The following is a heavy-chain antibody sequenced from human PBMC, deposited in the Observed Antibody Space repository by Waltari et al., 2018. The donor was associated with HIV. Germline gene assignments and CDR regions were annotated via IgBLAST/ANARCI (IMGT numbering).Heavy chain of an antibody. CDR2: VYSNGVT. V-gene: IGHV4-39*01. D-gene: IGHD4-17*01. CDR1: TGYLTHSYY. J-gene: IGHJ4*02. CDR3: ATLRTVTGTIDD. Sequence: QLQLQESGPALVKPSHTLPLTCTVSTGYLTHSYYWGWVRQSPGTGLEWIGTVYSNGVTHCTPSLESRVTMSVDTSKNQFSLTLTSVTAADTALYFCATLRTVTGTIDDWGQGILVTVSS.